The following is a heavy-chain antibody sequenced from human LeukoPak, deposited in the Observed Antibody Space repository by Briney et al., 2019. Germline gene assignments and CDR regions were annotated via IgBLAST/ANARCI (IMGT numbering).Heavy chain of an antibody. CDR1: GFTFSSYA. Sequence: GGSLRLSCAASGFTFSSYAMSRVRQAPGKGLEWVSAISGSGGSTYYADSVKGRFTISRDNSKNTLYLQMNSLTTEDTAVYFCAHRDTTMVRVDYWGQGTLVTVSS. V-gene: IGHV3-23*01. D-gene: IGHD5-18*01. CDR3: AHRDTTMVRVDY. CDR2: ISGSGGST. J-gene: IGHJ4*02.